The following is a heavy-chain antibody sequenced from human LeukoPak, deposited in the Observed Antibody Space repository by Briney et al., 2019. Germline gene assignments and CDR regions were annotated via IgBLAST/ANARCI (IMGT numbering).Heavy chain of an antibody. CDR3: ARASANSSSWYLEPYFDY. V-gene: IGHV1-8*01. Sequence: APVKVSCKASRYTFTPYVINWVRQSTGQGGEWMGWMNAYRRNRGHAQKFHGRVTMTRNTSVSTAYMELSSLRSEDTAVYYCARASANSSSWYLEPYFDYWGQGALVTVSS. CDR2: MNAYRRNR. CDR1: RYTFTPYV. D-gene: IGHD6-13*01. J-gene: IGHJ4*02.